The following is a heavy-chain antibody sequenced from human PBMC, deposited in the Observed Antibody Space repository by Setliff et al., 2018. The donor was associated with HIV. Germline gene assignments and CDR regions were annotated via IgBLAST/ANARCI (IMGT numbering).Heavy chain of an antibody. CDR3: ARSPYGDYGLDY. J-gene: IGHJ4*02. CDR1: GFTFSSYS. Sequence: GGSLRLSCAASGFTFSSYSMNWVRQAPGKGLEWVSYISRGSTIYYADSVKGRFTISRDNAKNSLYLQMNTLRAEDTAVYFCARSPYGDYGLDYWGQGTLVTVSS. CDR2: ISRGSTI. D-gene: IGHD4-17*01. V-gene: IGHV3-48*04.